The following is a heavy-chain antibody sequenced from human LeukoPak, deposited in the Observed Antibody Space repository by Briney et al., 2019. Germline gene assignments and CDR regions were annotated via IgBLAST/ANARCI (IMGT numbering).Heavy chain of an antibody. Sequence: SETLSLTCTVSGGSISSYYWSWIRQPPGKGLEWIGYIYTSGSTNYNPSLNSRVTISVDTSKNQFSLKLSSVTAADTAVYYCARLGAAGTGYYYYYYMDVWGKGTTVTVSS. CDR2: IYTSGST. D-gene: IGHD6-13*01. CDR3: ARLGAAGTGYYYYYYMDV. J-gene: IGHJ6*03. V-gene: IGHV4-4*09. CDR1: GGSISSYY.